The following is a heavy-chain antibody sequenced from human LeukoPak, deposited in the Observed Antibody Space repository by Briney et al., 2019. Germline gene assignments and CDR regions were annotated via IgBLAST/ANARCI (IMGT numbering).Heavy chain of an antibody. Sequence: KPSETLSLTCAVNGGSFSAYYWGWIRQPPGKGLQWIGSINYSGNTYYNPSLKSRVTISVDTSKNQFSLKLSSVTAADTAVYYCASGYSYDLFDYWGQGTLVTVSS. D-gene: IGHD5-18*01. V-gene: IGHV4-34*01. J-gene: IGHJ4*02. CDR2: INYSGNT. CDR3: ASGYSYDLFDY. CDR1: GGSFSAYY.